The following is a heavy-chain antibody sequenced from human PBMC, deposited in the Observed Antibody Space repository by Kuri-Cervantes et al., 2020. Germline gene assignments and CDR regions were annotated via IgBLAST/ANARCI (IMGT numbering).Heavy chain of an antibody. Sequence: ESLKISCAASGFTFSSYAMSWVRQAPGKGLEWIGEINHGGSANYNPSLKSRVTISVDTSKNQFSLKLSSVTAADTAVYYCARGRYLMTTTTRWFDPWGQGTLVTVSS. J-gene: IGHJ5*02. CDR2: INHGGSA. CDR3: ARGRYLMTTTTRWFDP. D-gene: IGHD5-24*01. V-gene: IGHV4-34*01. CDR1: GFTFSSYA.